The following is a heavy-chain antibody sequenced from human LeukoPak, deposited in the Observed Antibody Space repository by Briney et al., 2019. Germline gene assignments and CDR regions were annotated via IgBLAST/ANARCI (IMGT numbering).Heavy chain of an antibody. V-gene: IGHV4-4*09. D-gene: IGHD3-3*02. Sequence: SETLSFTCTVSGGSINSDYWSWIRQPPGKGLEWIGHIYTSGSTNYNPSLMSRVTISVDTSKNQFSLKLSSVTAADTAVYYCARHDPGISRSGRRWFDSWGQGTLVTVSS. CDR3: ARHDPGISRSGRRWFDS. J-gene: IGHJ5*01. CDR2: IYTSGST. CDR1: GGSINSDY.